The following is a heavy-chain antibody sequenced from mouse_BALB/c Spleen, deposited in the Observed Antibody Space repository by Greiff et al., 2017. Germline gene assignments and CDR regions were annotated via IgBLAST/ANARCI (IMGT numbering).Heavy chain of an antibody. CDR1: GYSITSDYA. J-gene: IGHJ4*01. Sequence: ESGPGLVKPSQSLSLTCTVTGYSITSDYAWNWIRQFPGNKLEWMGYISYSGSTSYNPSLKSRISITRDTSKNQFFLQLNSVTTEDTATYYCARGATATYAMDYWGQGTSVTVSS. CDR2: ISYSGST. D-gene: IGHD1-2*01. V-gene: IGHV3-2*02. CDR3: ARGATATYAMDY.